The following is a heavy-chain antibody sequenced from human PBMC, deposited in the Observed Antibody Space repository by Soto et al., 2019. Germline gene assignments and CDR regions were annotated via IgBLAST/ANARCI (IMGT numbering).Heavy chain of an antibody. V-gene: IGHV4-31*03. D-gene: IGHD3-22*01. J-gene: IGHJ6*02. Sequence: SETLSLTCTVSGGSISSGGYYWSWIRQHPGKGLEWIGYFYYSGSTYYFLSLKSRVTISVDMSKIYFSLKLISVTAADTAVFYCARSLSSGYLDYYYGMDVWGQGTTVTVSS. CDR3: ARSLSSGYLDYYYGMDV. CDR2: FYYSGST. CDR1: GGSISSGGYY.